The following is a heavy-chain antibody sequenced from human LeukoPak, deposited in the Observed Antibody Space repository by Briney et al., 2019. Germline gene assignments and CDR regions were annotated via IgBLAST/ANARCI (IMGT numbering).Heavy chain of an antibody. D-gene: IGHD5-18*01. J-gene: IGHJ4*02. V-gene: IGHV3-30-3*01. CDR3: ARVLGGYSYGGY. CDR1: GFTFSSYA. CDR2: ISYDGSNK. Sequence: GGSLRLSCAASGFTFSSYAMHWVRQAPGKGLEWVAVISYDGSNKYYADSVKGRFTISRDNSKNMLYLQMNSLRAEDTAVYYCARVLGGYSYGGYWGQGTLVTVSS.